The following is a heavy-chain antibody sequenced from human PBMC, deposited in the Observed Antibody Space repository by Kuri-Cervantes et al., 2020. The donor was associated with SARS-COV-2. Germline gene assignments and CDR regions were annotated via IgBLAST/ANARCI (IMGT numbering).Heavy chain of an antibody. D-gene: IGHD5-24*01. CDR2: IIPIFGTA. J-gene: IGHJ4*02. V-gene: IGHV1-69*13. Sequence: SVKVSCKVSGGTLSSHATSWVRQAPGQGLEWMGRIIPIFGTAQYEQKFQGRVTISADEATSTAYMELTTLRSEDTAVYYCARTSRDGYNDYFDYWGQGTLVTVSS. CDR3: ARTSRDGYNDYFDY. CDR1: GGTLSSHA.